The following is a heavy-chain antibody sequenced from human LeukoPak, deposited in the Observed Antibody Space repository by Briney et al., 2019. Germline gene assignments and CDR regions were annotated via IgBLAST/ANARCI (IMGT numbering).Heavy chain of an antibody. D-gene: IGHD1-26*01. Sequence: HPGGSLRLSCAASGFTFSNYAMTWVRQAPGKGLEWVSAMSGSGGKTYYADSVKVRFTISRDSSQNTLYLQMNNLRADDTAVYYCAKGKRVGAPYYFDSWGQRTLVTVSS. CDR3: AKGKRVGAPYYFDS. V-gene: IGHV3-23*01. J-gene: IGHJ4*02. CDR1: GFTFSNYA. CDR2: MSGSGGKT.